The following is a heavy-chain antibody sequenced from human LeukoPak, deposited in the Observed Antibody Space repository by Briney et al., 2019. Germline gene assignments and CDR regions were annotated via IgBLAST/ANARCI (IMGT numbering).Heavy chain of an antibody. J-gene: IGHJ4*02. Sequence: SENVSCTASVGTFTSYAISWVRQSPRQQLEWMGRIIPIFGIANYAQKFQGRVTIAADKYTSTAYMELSSLRSEDTALYYCAGAGYSYGKEGFFDYWGQGTVVIVSS. CDR2: IIPIFGIA. CDR3: AGAGYSYGKEGFFDY. V-gene: IGHV1-69*04. D-gene: IGHD5-18*01. CDR1: VGTFTSYA.